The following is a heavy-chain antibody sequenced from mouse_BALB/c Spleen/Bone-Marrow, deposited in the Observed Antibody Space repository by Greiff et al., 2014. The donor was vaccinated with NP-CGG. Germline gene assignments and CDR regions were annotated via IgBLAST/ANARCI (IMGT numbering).Heavy chain of an antibody. V-gene: IGHV7-3*02. Sequence: VESGGGLVQPGGSLRLSCATSGFTFTDYYMSWVRQPPGKALEWLGFIRNKASGYTTDYSASVKGRFTISRDNSQSILYLQMNTLRAEDSATYYCAREYGYFDVWGAGTTVTVSS. CDR2: IRNKASGYTT. D-gene: IGHD1-1*02. CDR3: AREYGYFDV. CDR1: GFTFTDYY. J-gene: IGHJ1*01.